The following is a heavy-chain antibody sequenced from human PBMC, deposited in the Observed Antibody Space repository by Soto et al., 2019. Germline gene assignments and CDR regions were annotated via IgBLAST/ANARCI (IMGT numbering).Heavy chain of an antibody. CDR3: ARSQGSSTSLEIYYYYYYGMDV. Sequence: QVQLVQSGAEVKKPGSSVKVSCKASGGTFSSYAISWVRQAPGKGLEWMGGIIPISDTTNYAQKFQGRVTITADESTSTAYMELSSLRSEDTAVYYCARSQGSSTSLEIYYYYYYGMDVWRQGTTVTVSS. CDR1: GGTFSSYA. D-gene: IGHD2-2*01. J-gene: IGHJ6*02. V-gene: IGHV1-69*01. CDR2: IIPISDTT.